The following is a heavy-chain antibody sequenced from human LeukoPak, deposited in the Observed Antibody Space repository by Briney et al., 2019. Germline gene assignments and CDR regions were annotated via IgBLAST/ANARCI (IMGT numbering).Heavy chain of an antibody. CDR2: VNSVGTST. V-gene: IGHV3-74*01. D-gene: IGHD4-17*01. CDR3: ARDLGDTVSPDY. Sequence: GGSLRLSCAAPGFTFNSYWMHWVGQAPGKGRVWVSRVNSVGTSTSYAHSVKGRFSISRDNAKNTLYLQMNSLRAEDTAVYYCARDLGDTVSPDYWGQGTLVTVSS. J-gene: IGHJ4*02. CDR1: GFTFNSYW.